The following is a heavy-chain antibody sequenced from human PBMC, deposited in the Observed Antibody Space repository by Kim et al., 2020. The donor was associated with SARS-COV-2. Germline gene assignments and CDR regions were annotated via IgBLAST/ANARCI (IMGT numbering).Heavy chain of an antibody. CDR1: GFNFKTDL. J-gene: IGHJ4*02. Sequence: GGSLRLSCAASGFNFKTDLMNWVRQSPGRGLEWVSSITGGGGHSYYEDSVKGRFTISRDDANNSLFLHMSSLRAEDSAIYYCVRATSNWDFDLWGLGTLVSVSS. CDR2: ITGGGGHS. D-gene: IGHD4-4*01. CDR3: VRATSNWDFDL. V-gene: IGHV3-21*06.